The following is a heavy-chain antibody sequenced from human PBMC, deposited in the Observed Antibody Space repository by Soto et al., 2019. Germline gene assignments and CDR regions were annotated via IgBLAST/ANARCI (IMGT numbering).Heavy chain of an antibody. CDR1: GGSISSGDYY. D-gene: IGHD3-9*01. CDR2: IYYSGST. Sequence: SETLSLTCTVSGGSISSGDYYWSWIRQPPGKGLEWIGYIYYSGSTYYNPSLKSRVTISVDTSKNQFSLKLSSVPAADTAVYYCARHWYILNGDAFDIWGQGTMVTVSS. CDR3: ARHWYILNGDAFDI. J-gene: IGHJ3*02. V-gene: IGHV4-30-4*01.